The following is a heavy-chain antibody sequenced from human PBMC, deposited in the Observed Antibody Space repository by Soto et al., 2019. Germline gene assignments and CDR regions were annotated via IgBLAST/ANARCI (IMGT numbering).Heavy chain of an antibody. D-gene: IGHD3-9*01. V-gene: IGHV4-39*01. Sequence: SETLSLTCTVSGGSISSSSYYWCWILQPPGKGLEWIGSIYYSGSTYYNPSLKSRVTISVDTSKNQFSLKLSSVTAADTAVYYCARLGIYDILTGYSFDPWGQGTLVTVSS. CDR3: ARLGIYDILTGYSFDP. J-gene: IGHJ5*02. CDR2: IYYSGST. CDR1: GGSISSSSYY.